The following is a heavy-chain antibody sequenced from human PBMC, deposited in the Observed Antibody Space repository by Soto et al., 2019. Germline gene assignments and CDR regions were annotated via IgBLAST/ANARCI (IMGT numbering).Heavy chain of an antibody. D-gene: IGHD6-13*01. CDR1: GYTFTSYA. J-gene: IGHJ4*02. V-gene: IGHV1-3*01. CDR2: INAGNGNT. CDR3: ARRTGIAVWGGY. Sequence: QVQLVQSGAEVKKPGASVKVSCKASGYTFTSYAMHWVRQAPGQRLEWMGWINAGNGNTKYSQKFQGRVTITRDTFASSAYMKISRLRSEDTAVSYCARRTGIAVWGGYWGQRTLVTVSS.